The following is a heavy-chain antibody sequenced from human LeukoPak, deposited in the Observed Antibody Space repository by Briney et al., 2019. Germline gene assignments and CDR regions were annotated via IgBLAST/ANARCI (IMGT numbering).Heavy chain of an antibody. CDR2: INGDGRTT. CDR1: GFIFTTYT. V-gene: IGHV3-64D*06. J-gene: IGHJ4*02. Sequence: PGGSLRLSCSASGFIFTTYTMYWVRQAPGKGLKYVSVINGDGRTTYYADSVKGRFTISRDNSKNTLYLQMSSLRAEDTAVYYCVGDQVDNTGYLRWGQGTRVTVSA. D-gene: IGHD3-22*01. CDR3: VGDQVDNTGYLR.